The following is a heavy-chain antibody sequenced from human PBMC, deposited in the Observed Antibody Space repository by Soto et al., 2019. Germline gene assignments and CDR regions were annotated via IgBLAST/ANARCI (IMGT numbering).Heavy chain of an antibody. V-gene: IGHV1-18*01. D-gene: IGHD1-1*01. Sequence: QAHLVQSGAEVKKPGASVKVSCKGSGYGFTTYGITWVRQAPGQGLEWMAWISAHNGNTNYALKLQGRVTVTRDTSTSTAYMELRSLRSDDTAVYYCATGRYGDYWGQGALVTVSS. CDR3: ATGRYGDY. CDR2: ISAHNGNT. J-gene: IGHJ4*02. CDR1: GYGFTTYG.